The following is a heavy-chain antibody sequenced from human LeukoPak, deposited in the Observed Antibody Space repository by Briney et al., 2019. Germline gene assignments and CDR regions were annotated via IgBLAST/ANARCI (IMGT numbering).Heavy chain of an antibody. J-gene: IGHJ4*02. CDR2: INSRGSDT. CDR3: ATHLNWGWDN. V-gene: IGHV3-7*01. CDR1: GFIFSGYW. D-gene: IGHD3-16*01. Sequence: GGSLRLSCAASGFIFSGYWMTRIRQTPGKGLEWVANINSRGSDTYYADSVKGRFTILRDNAKRSLYLQMNSPKVEDTGLYYCATHLNWGWDNWGQGALVTVSS.